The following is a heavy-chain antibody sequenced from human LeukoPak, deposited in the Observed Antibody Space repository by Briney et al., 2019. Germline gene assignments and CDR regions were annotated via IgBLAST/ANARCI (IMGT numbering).Heavy chain of an antibody. CDR3: ARRGRDCSSTSCYQYDY. J-gene: IGHJ4*02. V-gene: IGHV5-51*01. D-gene: IGHD2-2*01. CDR1: GYSFTSYW. CDR2: IYPGDSDT. Sequence: GESLKISCKGSGYSFTSYWIGWVRQMPGKGLEWMGLIYPGDSDTRYSPSFQGQVTIPADKSISTAYLQWSSLKASDTAMYYCARRGRDCSSTSCYQYDYWGQGTLVTVSS.